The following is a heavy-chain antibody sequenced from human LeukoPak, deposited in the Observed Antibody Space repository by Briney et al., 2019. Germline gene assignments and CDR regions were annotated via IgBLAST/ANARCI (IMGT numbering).Heavy chain of an antibody. J-gene: IGHJ4*02. CDR1: AFTFRTYS. V-gene: IGHV3-21*01. CDR2: ISGSTSYI. CDR3: ARGSDFVWGGYRPYFDY. Sequence: GGSLRLSCVASAFTFRTYSMHWVRQALGKGLEWVSSISGSTSYIYYADSVRGRFTISRDNAKNSLYLQMNSLRAEDTAVYYCARGSDFVWGGYRPYFDYWGQGTLVTVSS. D-gene: IGHD3-16*02.